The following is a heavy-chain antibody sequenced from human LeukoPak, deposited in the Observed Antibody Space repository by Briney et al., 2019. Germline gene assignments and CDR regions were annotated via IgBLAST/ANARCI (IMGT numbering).Heavy chain of an antibody. CDR1: GYTFTGHF. D-gene: IGHD1-1*01. Sequence: ASVKVSCKASGYTFTGHFMHWVRQTPGQGLEWVGWISPNSGATNYAVRFQGRISITSDTSSSTAYMELNRLRPADTAVYYCARGSQASWNDFGWFDPWGQGTLVTVSS. CDR3: ARGSQASWNDFGWFDP. J-gene: IGHJ5*02. CDR2: ISPNSGAT. V-gene: IGHV1-2*02.